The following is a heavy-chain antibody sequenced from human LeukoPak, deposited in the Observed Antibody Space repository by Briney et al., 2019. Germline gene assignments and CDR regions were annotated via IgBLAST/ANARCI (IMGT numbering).Heavy chain of an antibody. Sequence: SETLSLTCAVSGYSISSGYYWGWIRQPSGKGLEWIGSIYHSGSTYYNPSLKSRVTISVDTSKNQFSLKLGSVTAADTAVYYCARAQNTLFGVVTWDDAFDIWGQGTMVTVSS. CDR2: IYHSGST. CDR3: ARAQNTLFGVVTWDDAFDI. V-gene: IGHV4-38-2*01. J-gene: IGHJ3*02. CDR1: GYSISSGYY. D-gene: IGHD3-3*01.